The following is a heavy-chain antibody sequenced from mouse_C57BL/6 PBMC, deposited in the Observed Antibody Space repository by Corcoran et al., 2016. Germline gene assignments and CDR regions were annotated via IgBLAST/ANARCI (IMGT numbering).Heavy chain of an antibody. Sequence: QIQLVQSGPALKKTGETAKISCKDSGYNFTTYGMSWVKQAPGKGLKWMGWINTYSGVPTYADDFKGRFAFSLETSASTAYLQINNLKNEDTATYCCASGLGYFDYWGQGTTLTVSS. D-gene: IGHD3-1*01. J-gene: IGHJ2*01. CDR2: INTYSGVP. CDR3: ASGLGYFDY. V-gene: IGHV9-3*01. CDR1: GYNFTTYG.